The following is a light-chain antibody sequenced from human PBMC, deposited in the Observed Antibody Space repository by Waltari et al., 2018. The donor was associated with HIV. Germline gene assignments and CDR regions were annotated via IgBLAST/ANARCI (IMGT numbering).Light chain of an antibody. J-gene: IGLJ1*01. CDR1: SSDVGGYNH. V-gene: IGLV2-14*03. CDR3: TSYTTINTYV. Sequence: QSALTQPAPVSGSPGQSLTISCTGTSSDVGGYNHVSWYQQHPAKAPKVIMYDVSNRPSGVSHRFCGSKSGNTDSLTISGLQAEDEADYYCTSYTTINTYVFGTGTKVTVL. CDR2: DVS.